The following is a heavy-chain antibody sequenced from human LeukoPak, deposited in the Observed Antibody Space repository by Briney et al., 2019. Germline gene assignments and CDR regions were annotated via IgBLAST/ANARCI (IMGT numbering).Heavy chain of an antibody. V-gene: IGHV3-21*01. CDR3: ATSRGSWPDYFDY. D-gene: IGHD6-13*01. CDR2: ISSSSSYI. Sequence: PGGSLRLSCAASGFTFSSYSMNWVRQAPGKGLEWVSSISSSSSYIYYADSMKGRFTISRDNAKNSLYLQMNSLRAEDTAVYYCATSRGSWPDYFDYWGQGTLVTVSS. CDR1: GFTFSSYS. J-gene: IGHJ4*02.